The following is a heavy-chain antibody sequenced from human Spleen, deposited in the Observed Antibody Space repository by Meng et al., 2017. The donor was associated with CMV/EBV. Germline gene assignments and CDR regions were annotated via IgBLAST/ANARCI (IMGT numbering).Heavy chain of an antibody. D-gene: IGHD6-25*01. CDR2: TSCDGSYK. CDR1: SITFSDFA. J-gene: IGHJ4*02. Sequence: GESLKISCAASSITFSDFAMYWVRQAPGEGLEWVTLTSCDGSYKYCTDSVKGRFTISRDNSKNTLYMQMNSLRAEDTAVYYCAKDLGYSSGWDLDFWGQGTLVTVSS. V-gene: IGHV3-30*04. CDR3: AKDLGYSSGWDLDF.